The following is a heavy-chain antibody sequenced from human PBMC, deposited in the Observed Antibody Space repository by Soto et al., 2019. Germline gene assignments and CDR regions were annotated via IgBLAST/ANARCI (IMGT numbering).Heavy chain of an antibody. CDR1: GGSFSGYY. V-gene: IGHV4-34*01. CDR3: ARAPAYCSGGSCYSGAFDY. CDR2: INHSGST. J-gene: IGHJ4*02. D-gene: IGHD2-15*01. Sequence: QVQLQQWGAGLLKPSETLSLTCGVYGGSFSGYYWSWIRQPPGKGREWFGEINHSGSTNYNPSLKSRVTISVDTSKNQFSLKLSSVTAADTAVYYCARAPAYCSGGSCYSGAFDYWGQGTLVTVSS.